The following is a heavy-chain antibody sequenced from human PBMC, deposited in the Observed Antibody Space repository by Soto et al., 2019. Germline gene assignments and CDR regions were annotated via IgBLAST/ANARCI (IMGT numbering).Heavy chain of an antibody. J-gene: IGHJ4*02. V-gene: IGHV3-15*07. Sequence: PGGSLRLSCAASGFTFSNAWMNWVRQAPGKGLEWVGRIKSKTDGGTTDYAAPVKGRFTISRDDSKNTLYLQMNSLKTEDTAVYYCTTDFGYDSSGYYWDSDYWGQGTLVTVSS. CDR1: GFTFSNAW. CDR3: TTDFGYDSSGYYWDSDY. CDR2: IKSKTDGGTT. D-gene: IGHD3-22*01.